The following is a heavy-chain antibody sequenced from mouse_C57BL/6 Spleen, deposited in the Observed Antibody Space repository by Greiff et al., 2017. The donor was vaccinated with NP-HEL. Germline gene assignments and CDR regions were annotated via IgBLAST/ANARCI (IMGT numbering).Heavy chain of an antibody. CDR3: ARRLRLRGNYAMDY. CDR1: GYAFSSSW. CDR2: IYPGDGDT. Sequence: QVQLKQSGPELVKPGASVKISCKASGYAFSSSWMNWVKQRPGKGLEWIGRIYPGDGDTNYNGKFKGKATLTADKSSSTAYMQLSSLTSEDSAVYFCARRLRLRGNYAMDYWGQGTSVTVSS. V-gene: IGHV1-82*01. D-gene: IGHD3-2*02. J-gene: IGHJ4*01.